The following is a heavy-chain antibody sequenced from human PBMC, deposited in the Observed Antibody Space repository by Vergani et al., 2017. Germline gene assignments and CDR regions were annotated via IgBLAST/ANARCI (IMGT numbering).Heavy chain of an antibody. CDR3: ARDRDTAMALDY. CDR2: IGTAGDT. D-gene: IGHD5-18*01. CDR1: GFTFSSYD. Sequence: EVQLLESGGGLVQPGGSLRLSCAASGFTFSSYDMHWVRQATGKGLEWVSAIGTAGDTYYPGSVKGRFTISRENAKNSLYLQMNSLRAEDTAVYYCARDRDTAMALDYWGQGTLVTVSS. V-gene: IGHV3-13*01. J-gene: IGHJ4*02.